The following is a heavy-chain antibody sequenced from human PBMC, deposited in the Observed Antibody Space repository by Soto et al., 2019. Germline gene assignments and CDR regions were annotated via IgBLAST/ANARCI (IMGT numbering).Heavy chain of an antibody. CDR1: GFTFTSSA. CDR2: IGVGSGDR. Sequence: SVKVSCKASGFTFTSSAVQWVRQARGQRLEWIGWIGVGSGDRHYAQKFQERVTITRDMSTNTAYMELSSLRSEDTAVYYCAALGVNCAHWGQGTLVTVS. J-gene: IGHJ4*02. D-gene: IGHD2-21*01. V-gene: IGHV1-58*01. CDR3: AALGVNCAH.